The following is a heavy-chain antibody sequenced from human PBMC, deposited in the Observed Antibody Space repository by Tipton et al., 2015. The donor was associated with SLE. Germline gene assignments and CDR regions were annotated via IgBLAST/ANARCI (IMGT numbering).Heavy chain of an antibody. D-gene: IGHD4-17*01. CDR1: GGSISSGSYY. CDR3: ARLDGDPGDY. V-gene: IGHV4-61*02. Sequence: TLSLTCTVSGGSISSGSYYWSWIRQPAGKGLEWIGRIYTSGSTNYNPSLKSRVTISVDTSKNQFSLKLSSVTAADTAVYYCARLDGDPGDYWGQGTLVTVSS. J-gene: IGHJ4*02. CDR2: IYTSGST.